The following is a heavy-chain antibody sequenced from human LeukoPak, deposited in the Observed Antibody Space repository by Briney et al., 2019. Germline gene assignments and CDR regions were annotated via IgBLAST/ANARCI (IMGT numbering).Heavy chain of an antibody. CDR1: GYTFTSYD. CDR2: MNPNSGNT. D-gene: IGHD3-3*01. Sequence: ASVKVSCKASGYTFTSYDINWVRQATGQGLEWMGWMNPNSGNTSYAQKFQGRVTMTRNTSISTAYMELSSLTSEDTAVYYCARCRAYDFWSGYNYYYYMDVWGKGTTVTVSS. V-gene: IGHV1-8*01. CDR3: ARCRAYDFWSGYNYYYYMDV. J-gene: IGHJ6*03.